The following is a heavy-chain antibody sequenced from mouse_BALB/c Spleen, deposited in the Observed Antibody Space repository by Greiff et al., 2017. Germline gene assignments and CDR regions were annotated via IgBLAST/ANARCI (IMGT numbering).Heavy chain of an antibody. CDR1: GFTFPDYY. D-gene: IGHD1-2*01. Sequence: EVMLVESGGGLVQPGGSLRLSCATSGFTFPDYYMSWVRQPPGKALEWLGFIRNKANGYTTEYSASVKGRFTISRDNSQSILYLQMNTLRAEDSATYYCARGITTASWFAYGGQGTLVTVSA. CDR3: ARGITTASWFAY. J-gene: IGHJ3*01. CDR2: IRNKANGYTT. V-gene: IGHV7-3*02.